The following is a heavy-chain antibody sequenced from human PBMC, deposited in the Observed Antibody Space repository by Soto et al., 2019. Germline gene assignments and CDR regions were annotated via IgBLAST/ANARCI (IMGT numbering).Heavy chain of an antibody. CDR2: IYYSGST. CDR1: GGSISSSSYY. Sequence: SETLSLTCTVSGGSISSSSYYWGWIRQPPGKGLEWIGSIYYSGSTYYNLSLKSRVTISVDTSKNQFSLKLSSVTAADTAVYYCARHIMHYDILTGYAADYFDYWGQGTLVTVSS. CDR3: ARHIMHYDILTGYAADYFDY. V-gene: IGHV4-39*01. J-gene: IGHJ4*02. D-gene: IGHD3-9*01.